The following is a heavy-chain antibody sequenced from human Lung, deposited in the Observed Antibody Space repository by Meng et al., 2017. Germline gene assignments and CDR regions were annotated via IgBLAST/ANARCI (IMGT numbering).Heavy chain of an antibody. CDR1: GYEYPYHY. CDR2: INPKSGDT. J-gene: IGHJ4*02. D-gene: IGHD6-25*01. Sequence: GQPVQAWAEVKKPGASAKVYCKLSGYEYPYHYIHVVRRPPRQGREWMGRINPKSGDTHYAQKFQARVTMSADTSISTAYMKLSGLRSDDTAMYYCARDEDISAAGKLFGDYWGQRTLVTVSS. V-gene: IGHV1-2*06. CDR3: ARDEDISAAGKLFGDY.